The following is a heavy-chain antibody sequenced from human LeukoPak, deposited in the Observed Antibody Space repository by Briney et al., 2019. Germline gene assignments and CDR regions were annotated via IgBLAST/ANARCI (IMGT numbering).Heavy chain of an antibody. CDR3: ARDMGGIVPAAFFDY. D-gene: IGHD2-2*01. V-gene: IGHV3-30*04. J-gene: IGHJ4*02. Sequence: PGGSLRLSCAASGFTFSSYAMHWVRQAPGKGLEWVAVISYDGSNKYYADSVKGRFTISRDNSKNTLYLQMNSLRAEDTAVYYCARDMGGIVPAAFFDYWGQGTLVTVSS. CDR2: ISYDGSNK. CDR1: GFTFSSYA.